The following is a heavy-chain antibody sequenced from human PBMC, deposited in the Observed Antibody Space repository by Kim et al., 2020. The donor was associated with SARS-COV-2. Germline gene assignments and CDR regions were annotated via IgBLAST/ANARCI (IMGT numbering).Heavy chain of an antibody. V-gene: IGHV3-21*01. CDR1: GFTFSSYS. D-gene: IGHD2-8*02. Sequence: GGSLRLSCAASGFTFSSYSMNWVRQAPGKGLEWVSSISSSSSYIYYADSVKVRFTISRDNAKNSLYLQMNSLRAEDTAVYYCARAGNGGVTSGYYYYGMDVWGQGTTVTVSS. J-gene: IGHJ6*02. CDR3: ARAGNGGVTSGYYYYGMDV. CDR2: ISSSSSYI.